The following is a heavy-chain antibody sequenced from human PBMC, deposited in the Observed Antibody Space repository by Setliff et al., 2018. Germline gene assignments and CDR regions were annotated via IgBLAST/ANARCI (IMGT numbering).Heavy chain of an antibody. Sequence: GESLKISCAASGFTFKDYSMVWVRQVPGKGLEWVAGVIQGGSGVYADSVKGRFIISRDNSKNQVVLKMTNMDPVDTATYYCAHSHCIISTGYKRVYFDYWGQGTLVTVSS. D-gene: IGHD2-2*01. CDR1: GFTFKDYS. V-gene: IGHV3-23*01. CDR3: AHSHCIISTGYKRVYFDY. CDR2: VIQGGSG. J-gene: IGHJ4*02.